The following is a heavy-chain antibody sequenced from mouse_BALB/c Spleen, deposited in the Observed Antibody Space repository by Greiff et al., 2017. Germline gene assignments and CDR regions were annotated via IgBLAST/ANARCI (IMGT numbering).Heavy chain of an antibody. CDR2: ISSGSSTI. CDR3: ARSEDFDD. J-gene: IGHJ2*01. Sequence: EVQLVESGGGLVQPGGSRKLSCAASGFTFSSFGMHWVRQAPEKGLEWVAYISSGSSTIYYADTVKGRFTISRDNPKNTLFLQMTSLRSEDTAMYYCARSEDFDDWGQGTTLTVSS. V-gene: IGHV5-17*02. CDR1: GFTFSSFG.